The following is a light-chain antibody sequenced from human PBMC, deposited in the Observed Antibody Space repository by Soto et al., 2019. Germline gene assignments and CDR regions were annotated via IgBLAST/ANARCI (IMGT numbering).Light chain of an antibody. J-gene: IGKJ1*01. Sequence: IQMTQSPSSLSASVGDTVTITCRARQSISNNFNWYQQTPERAPDLLIYAASSLHSGVPSRFSGSASGTDFTLTISSLQPEDFATYYCQQSYSTLWTFGQGTKVDIK. V-gene: IGKV1-39*01. CDR2: AAS. CDR3: QQSYSTLWT. CDR1: QSISNN.